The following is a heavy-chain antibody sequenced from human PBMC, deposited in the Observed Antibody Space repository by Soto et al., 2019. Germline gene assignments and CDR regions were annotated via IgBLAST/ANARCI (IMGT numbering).Heavy chain of an antibody. D-gene: IGHD3-10*01. V-gene: IGHV3-23*01. CDR3: ARGSMVRGDLNGMDV. J-gene: IGHJ6*02. Sequence: GGSLRLSCAASGFTFSSYAMSWVRQTPGKGLEWVSTLSGSGGTTYYADSVKGQFTISRDNSKSTLYLQMNSLRAEDTAVYYCARGSMVRGDLNGMDVWGQGTTVTVSS. CDR2: LSGSGGTT. CDR1: GFTFSSYA.